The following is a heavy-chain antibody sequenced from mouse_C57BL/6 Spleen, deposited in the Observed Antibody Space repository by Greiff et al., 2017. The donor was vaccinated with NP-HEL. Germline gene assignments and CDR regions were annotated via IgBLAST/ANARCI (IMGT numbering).Heavy chain of an antibody. CDR1: GFNIKNTY. CDR3: AKDGGYGYYFDY. D-gene: IGHD2-3*01. V-gene: IGHV14-3*01. Sequence: EVKLVESVAELVRPGASVKLSCTASGFNIKNTYMHWVKQRPEQGLEWIGRIDPANGNTKYAPKFQGKATITADTSSNTAYLQLSSLTSEDTAVYYCAKDGGYGYYFDYWGQGTTLTVSS. J-gene: IGHJ2*01. CDR2: IDPANGNT.